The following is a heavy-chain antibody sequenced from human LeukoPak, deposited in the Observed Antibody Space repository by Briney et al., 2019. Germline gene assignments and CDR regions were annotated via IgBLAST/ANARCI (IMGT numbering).Heavy chain of an antibody. Sequence: SQTLSLTCAISGDSVSSNSVAWNWIRQSPSRGLEWLGRTYYRSKWYNDSAVSVTSRITINPDTSKNQFSLQLNSVTAADTAVYYCARLRTSGWLYRGYYFDYWGQGTLVTVSS. J-gene: IGHJ4*02. D-gene: IGHD3-16*02. CDR1: GDSVSSNSVA. CDR3: ARLRTSGWLYRGYYFDY. CDR2: TYYRSKWYN. V-gene: IGHV6-1*01.